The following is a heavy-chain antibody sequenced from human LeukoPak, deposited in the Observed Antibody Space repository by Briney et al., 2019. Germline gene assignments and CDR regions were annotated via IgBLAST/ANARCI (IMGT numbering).Heavy chain of an antibody. CDR2: IYSGGST. V-gene: IGHV3-53*05. CDR3: ARDPSRIIVVVTATLFDY. CDR1: GFTVSSNY. J-gene: IGHJ4*02. Sequence: PGGSLRLSCAASGFTVSSNYMSWVRQAPGKGLEWVSVIYSGGSTYYADSVKGRFTISRDNSKNTLYLQMNSLRAEDTAVYYCARDPSRIIVVVTATLFDYWGQGTLVTVSS. D-gene: IGHD2-21*02.